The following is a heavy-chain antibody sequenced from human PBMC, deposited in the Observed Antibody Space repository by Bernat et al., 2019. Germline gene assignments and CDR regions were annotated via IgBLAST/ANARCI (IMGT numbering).Heavy chain of an antibody. V-gene: IGHV4-59*01. CDR2: IYYSGST. CDR1: GGSISSYY. J-gene: IGHJ3*02. D-gene: IGHD2-2*01. Sequence: QVQLQESGPGLVKPSETLSLTCTVSGGSISSYYWSWIRQPPGKGLEWIGYIYYSGSTNYNPSLKSRVTISVDTSKNQFSLKLSSVTAADTAVYYCARVPLWGGCSSTSCPVEAAAGRDAFDIWGQGTMVTVSS. CDR3: ARVPLWGGCSSTSCPVEAAAGRDAFDI.